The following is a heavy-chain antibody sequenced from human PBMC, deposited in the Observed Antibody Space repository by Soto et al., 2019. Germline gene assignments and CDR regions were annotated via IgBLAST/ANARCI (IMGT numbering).Heavy chain of an antibody. J-gene: IGHJ4*02. Sequence: QVHLVQSGAEVKNPGASVKVSCKGSGYDFTTYGITWVRQAPGQGLEWMAWISAHNGNTNYAPNLQVRVTVTRDTSTSTAYIELRSLRSDDTAVYYFARGRYGDYWGQGALVTVSS. CDR2: ISAHNGNT. D-gene: IGHD1-1*01. V-gene: IGHV1-18*01. CDR1: GYDFTTYG. CDR3: ARGRYGDY.